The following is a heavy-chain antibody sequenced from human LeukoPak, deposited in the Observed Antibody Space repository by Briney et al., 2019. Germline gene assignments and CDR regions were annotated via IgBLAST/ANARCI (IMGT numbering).Heavy chain of an antibody. J-gene: IGHJ4*02. Sequence: GGSLGLSCAASGFTFSNAWLSWVRQALGKGLEWVGRIKSKTDGGTTDYAASVKGRFTISRDNSKNTLYLQMNSLKTEDTAVYYCTTVFSGTQGGYYFDYWGQGTLVTVSS. CDR1: GFTFSNAW. V-gene: IGHV3-15*01. CDR2: IKSKTDGGTT. CDR3: TTVFSGTQGGYYFDY. D-gene: IGHD1-7*01.